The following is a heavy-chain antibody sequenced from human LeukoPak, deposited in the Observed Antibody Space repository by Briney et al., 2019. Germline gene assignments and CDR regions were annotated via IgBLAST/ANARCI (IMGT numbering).Heavy chain of an antibody. D-gene: IGHD5-12*01. V-gene: IGHV5-51*01. CDR3: ARVALPHPVDYSGYDFSWFDP. J-gene: IGHJ5*02. CDR2: IYPGDSDT. CDR1: GYSFTSYW. Sequence: GESLKISCKGSGYSFTSYWIGWVRQMPGKGLEWMGIIYPGDSDTRYSPSFQGQVTISADKSISTAYLQWSSLKASDTAMYYCARVALPHPVDYSGYDFSWFDPWGQGTLVTVYS.